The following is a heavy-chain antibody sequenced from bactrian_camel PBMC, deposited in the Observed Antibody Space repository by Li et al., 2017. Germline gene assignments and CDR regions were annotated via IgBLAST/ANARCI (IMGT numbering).Heavy chain of an antibody. CDR1: GFIFHDHY. D-gene: IGHD2*01. J-gene: IGHJ4*01. CDR2: ISGSSRT. V-gene: IGHV3-2*01. Sequence: HVQLVESGGGSVQSGGSLRLSCAASGFIFHDHYMNWVRQAPGKGLEWVSSISGSSRTYYSNSVKGRCTIARDNTKNTVYLQLNSLKTEDTAMYYCAKLESMHAVVTTTPTSIARSRGTQVTVS.